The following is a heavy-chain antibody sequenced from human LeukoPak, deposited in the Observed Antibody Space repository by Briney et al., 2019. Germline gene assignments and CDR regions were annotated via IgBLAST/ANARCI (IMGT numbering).Heavy chain of an antibody. CDR2: INHSGST. D-gene: IGHD3-22*01. CDR3: ARGSVDYYDSSGYYYGWFDP. CDR1: GGSFSGYY. J-gene: IGHJ5*02. Sequence: PSETLSLTCAVYGGSFSGYYWSWIRQPPGKGLEWIGEINHSGSTNYNPSPKSRVTISVDTSKSQFSLKLSSVTAADTAVYYCARGSVDYYDSSGYYYGWFDPWGQGTLVTVSS. V-gene: IGHV4-34*01.